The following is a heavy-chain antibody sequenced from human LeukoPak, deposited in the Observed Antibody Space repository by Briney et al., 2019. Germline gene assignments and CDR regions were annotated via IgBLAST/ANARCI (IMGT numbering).Heavy chain of an antibody. CDR2: INHSGST. J-gene: IGHJ3*02. V-gene: IGHV4-34*01. Sequence: SETLSLTCAVYGGSFSGYYWSWIRQPPGKGLEWIGEINHSGSTNYNPSLKSRVTISVDTSKNQFSLNLSSVTAADTAVYYCARSDGYGLVGIWGQGTMVTVSS. D-gene: IGHD3-10*01. CDR3: ARSDGYGLVGI. CDR1: GGSFSGYY.